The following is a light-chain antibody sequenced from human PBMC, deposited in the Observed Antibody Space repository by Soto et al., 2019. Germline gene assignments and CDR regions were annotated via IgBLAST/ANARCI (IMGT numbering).Light chain of an antibody. CDR1: SSDIGGYNY. Sequence: QSVLTPPSSLSGSSGQSITISCTGTSSDIGGYNYVSWYQQHPGKAPKLMIYEVSNRPSGVSNRFSGSKSGNTASLTISGLQADDEADYYCSSYTSSSTYVFGPGTKVTVL. V-gene: IGLV2-14*01. J-gene: IGLJ1*01. CDR2: EVS. CDR3: SSYTSSSTYV.